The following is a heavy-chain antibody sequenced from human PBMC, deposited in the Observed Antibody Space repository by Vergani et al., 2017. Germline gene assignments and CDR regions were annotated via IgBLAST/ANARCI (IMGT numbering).Heavy chain of an antibody. D-gene: IGHD5-12*01. CDR2: IYYSGST. Sequence: QVQLQESGPGLVKPSETLSLTCTVSGGSISSYYWSWIRQPPGKGLEWIGYIYYSGSTNYNPSLKSRVTISVDTSKNQFSLKLSSVTAADTAVYYCARLGDIVATGGWFDPWGQGTLVTVSS. V-gene: IGHV4-59*08. CDR3: ARLGDIVATGGWFDP. CDR1: GGSISSYY. J-gene: IGHJ5*02.